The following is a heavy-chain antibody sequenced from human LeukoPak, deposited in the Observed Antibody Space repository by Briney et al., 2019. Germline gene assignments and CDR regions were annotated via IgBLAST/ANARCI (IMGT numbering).Heavy chain of an antibody. CDR1: GGTFSSYA. D-gene: IGHD6-19*01. V-gene: IGHV1-69*01. Sequence: SVKVSCKASGGTFSSYAISWVRQAPGQGLEWMGGIIPIFGTANYAQKFQGRVTITADESTSTAYMELRSLRSDDTAVYYCATGPGYSSGWYTDVWGKGTTVTVSS. J-gene: IGHJ6*04. CDR3: ATGPGYSSGWYTDV. CDR2: IIPIFGTA.